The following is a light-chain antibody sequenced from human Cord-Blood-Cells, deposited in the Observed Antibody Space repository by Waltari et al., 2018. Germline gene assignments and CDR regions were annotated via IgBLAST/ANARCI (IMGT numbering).Light chain of an antibody. J-gene: IGLJ2*01. CDR1: NIGSKS. Sequence: SYVLTQPPSVAVAPGKTARITCGGNNIGSKSVHWYQQKPGQVPGLVVYDYSDRPSGIPGRFSCSNSGNTATLTIGRVEAGDEADYYCQVWDSSSDHPVVFGGGTQLTVL. CDR3: QVWDSSSDHPVV. CDR2: DYS. V-gene: IGLV3-21*03.